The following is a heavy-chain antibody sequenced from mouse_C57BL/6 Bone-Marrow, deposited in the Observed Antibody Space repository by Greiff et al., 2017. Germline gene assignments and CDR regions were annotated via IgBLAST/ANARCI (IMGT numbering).Heavy chain of an antibody. Sequence: EVTVVESGGGLVQSGRSLRLSCATSGFTFSDFYMEWVRQAPGKGLEWIAASRNKANDYTTEYSASVKGRFIVSRDTSQSILYLQMNALRAEDTAIYYCARDARRAGMDYWGQGTSVTVSS. CDR3: ARDARRAGMDY. CDR1: GFTFSDFY. J-gene: IGHJ4*01. CDR2: SRNKANDYTT. V-gene: IGHV7-1*01. D-gene: IGHD3-1*01.